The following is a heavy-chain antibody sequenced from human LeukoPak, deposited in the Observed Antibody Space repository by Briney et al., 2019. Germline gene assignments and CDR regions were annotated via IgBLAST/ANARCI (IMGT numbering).Heavy chain of an antibody. D-gene: IGHD2-2*01. J-gene: IGHJ4*02. CDR3: AKTLGSGAIFPYS. CDR1: GFTFSNYN. Sequence: PGGSLRLSCAASGFTFSNYNMNRVRQAPGKGLEWVSAISGSGGSTYYADSVKGRFTISRDNSKNTLYLQMNSLRDEDTAEYYCAKTLGSGAIFPYSWGQGTLVTVSS. V-gene: IGHV3-23*01. CDR2: ISGSGGST.